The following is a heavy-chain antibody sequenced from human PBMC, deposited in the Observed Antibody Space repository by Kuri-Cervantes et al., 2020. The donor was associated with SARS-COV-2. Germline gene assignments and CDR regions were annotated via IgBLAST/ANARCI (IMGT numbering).Heavy chain of an antibody. J-gene: IGHJ4*02. D-gene: IGHD3-22*01. CDR2: ISSSSSYI. CDR1: GFTFSSYS. V-gene: IGHV3-21*01. Sequence: GESLKISCAASGFTFSSYSMNWVRQAPGKGLEWVSSISSSSSYIYYADSVKGRFTISRDNAKNSLYLQMNSLRAEDTAVYYCASSYYYDSSGYIFDYWGQGTLITVSS. CDR3: ASSYYYDSSGYIFDY.